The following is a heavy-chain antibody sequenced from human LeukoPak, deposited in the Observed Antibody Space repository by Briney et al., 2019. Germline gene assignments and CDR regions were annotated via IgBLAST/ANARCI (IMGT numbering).Heavy chain of an antibody. J-gene: IGHJ3*02. CDR2: ISNDGGNK. CDR3: ARDQFTMVVRSAFDI. V-gene: IGHV3-30-3*01. D-gene: IGHD3-10*01. CDR1: GFTFSSYA. Sequence: GSSLRLSCAASGFTFSSYAMNWVRQAPGKGLEGVAVISNDGGNKYYADSVKGRFTISRDNSKNTLDLQMNSLRAEDTAVYYCARDQFTMVVRSAFDIWGQGTTVTVSS.